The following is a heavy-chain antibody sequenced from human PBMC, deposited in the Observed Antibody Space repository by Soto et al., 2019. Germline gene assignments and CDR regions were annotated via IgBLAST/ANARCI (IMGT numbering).Heavy chain of an antibody. CDR3: VVNYYDGTGYYDY. CDR1: GGTFNNYI. CDR2: IIPMLEIA. Sequence: QVQLVQSGAEVKKPGSSVKVSCKASGGTFNNYIISWVRQAPGQGLEWMGRIIPMLEIANYAQKFQGRVTNTADKSTSTAYMELSSLRSEDTAVYYCVVNYYDGTGYYDYWGQGTRVTVSS. D-gene: IGHD3-22*01. J-gene: IGHJ4*02. V-gene: IGHV1-69*02.